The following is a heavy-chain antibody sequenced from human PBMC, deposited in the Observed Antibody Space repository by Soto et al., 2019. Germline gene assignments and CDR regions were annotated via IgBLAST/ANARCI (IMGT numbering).Heavy chain of an antibody. V-gene: IGHV4-59*08. CDR2: IYYSGST. CDR1: GGSISSYY. J-gene: IGHJ4*02. D-gene: IGHD4-17*01. Sequence: SETLSLTCTVSGGSISSYYWSWIRQPPGKGLEWIGYIYYSGSTNYNPSLKSRVTISVDTSKNQFSLKLSSVTAADTAVYYCARGGKGDYNDFDYWGQGTLVTVSS. CDR3: ARGGKGDYNDFDY.